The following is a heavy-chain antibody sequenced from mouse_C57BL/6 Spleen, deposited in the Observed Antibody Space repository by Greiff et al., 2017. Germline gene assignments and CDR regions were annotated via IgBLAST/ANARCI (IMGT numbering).Heavy chain of an antibody. CDR2: INPNNGGT. CDR1: GYTFTDYY. V-gene: IGHV1-26*01. J-gene: IGHJ2*01. Sequence: EVQLQQSGPELVKPGASVKISCKASGYTFTDYYMNWVKQSQGKSLEWIGDINPNNGGTSYNQKFKGKATLTVDKSSSTAYMELRILTSEDSAVYYCAKGVYGYDGGYYFDYWGQGTTLTVSS. CDR3: AKGVYGYDGGYYFDY. D-gene: IGHD2-2*01.